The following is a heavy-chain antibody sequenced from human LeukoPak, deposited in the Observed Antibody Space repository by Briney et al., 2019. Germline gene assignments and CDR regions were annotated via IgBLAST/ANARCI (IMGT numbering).Heavy chain of an antibody. CDR1: GYTLNTYG. Sequence: GASVKVSCKASGYTLNTYGINWVRQAPGQGLEWMGWISAFNGNTNYAQKLQDRVTMTTDTSTSTAYMEVRSLRSDDTAVYFCATGVRWDFDYWGQGALVTVSS. CDR2: ISAFNGNT. D-gene: IGHD4-23*01. CDR3: ATGVRWDFDY. J-gene: IGHJ4*02. V-gene: IGHV1-18*01.